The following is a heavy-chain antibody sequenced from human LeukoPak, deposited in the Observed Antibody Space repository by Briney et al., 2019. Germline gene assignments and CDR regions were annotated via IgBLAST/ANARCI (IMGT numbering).Heavy chain of an antibody. CDR3: ARDSRVVTIFGVGSTFDP. CDR2: FDPEDGET. Sequence: ASVKVSCTVSGYTLTELSMHWVRQAPGKGLEWMGGFDPEDGETIYAQKFQGRVTMTEDTSTDTAYMELSSLRSEDTAVYYCARDSRVVTIFGVGSTFDPWGQGTLVTVSS. J-gene: IGHJ5*02. D-gene: IGHD3-3*01. CDR1: GYTLTELS. V-gene: IGHV1-24*01.